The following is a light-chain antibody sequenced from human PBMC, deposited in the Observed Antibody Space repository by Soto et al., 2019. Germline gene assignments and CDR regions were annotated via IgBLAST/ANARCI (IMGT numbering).Light chain of an antibody. V-gene: IGKV1-5*01. CDR2: DAS. J-gene: IGKJ3*01. CDR1: QSISSW. Sequence: DIPMTQSPSTLSASVGDRVTITCRASQSISSWLAWYQQKPGKAPKLLIYDASSLESGVPSRFSGSGSGTEFTLTISSLQPDDFATYYCQQYNSYLTFCPGTKVDIK. CDR3: QQYNSYLT.